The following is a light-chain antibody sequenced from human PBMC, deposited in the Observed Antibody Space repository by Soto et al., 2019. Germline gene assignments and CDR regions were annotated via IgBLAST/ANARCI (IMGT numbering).Light chain of an antibody. Sequence: QSVLTQPPSVSGAPGQKVTISCSGSSSNIGAGYDVHWYQQLPGTAPKLLLNGNSNRPSGVPDRFSGSTTGTSAALAITGLQAADEADYYYRSSDNSLSGAVVFGGGTKLTVL. J-gene: IGLJ2*01. CDR2: GNS. V-gene: IGLV1-40*01. CDR3: RSSDNSLSGAVV. CDR1: SSNIGAGYD.